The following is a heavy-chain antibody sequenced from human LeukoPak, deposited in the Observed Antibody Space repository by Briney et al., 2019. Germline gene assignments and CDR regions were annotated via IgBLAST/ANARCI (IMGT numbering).Heavy chain of an antibody. CDR1: GYSFTSYW. J-gene: IGHJ4*02. CDR3: ARRPLGYCSGGSYPFDY. Sequence: GESLKISCKGSGYSFTSYWIGWVRQMPGKGLEWMGIIYPGDSDTRYSPSFQGQVTISADKSISTAYLQWSSLKASDTAMYYCARRPLGYCSGGSYPFDYWGQGTLVTVSS. D-gene: IGHD2-15*01. CDR2: IYPGDSDT. V-gene: IGHV5-51*01.